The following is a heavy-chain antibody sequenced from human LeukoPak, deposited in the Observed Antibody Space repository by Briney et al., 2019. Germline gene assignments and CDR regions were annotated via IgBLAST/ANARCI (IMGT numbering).Heavy chain of an antibody. CDR1: GFTFDDYG. J-gene: IGHJ4*02. CDR3: ARSPPRIAVAAAFWDY. D-gene: IGHD6-19*01. Sequence: GGSLRLSCAASGFTFDDYGMSWVRQAPGKGLEWVSGINWNGGSTGYAASVKGRFTISRDNAKNSLYLQMNSLRAEDTALYYCARSPPRIAVAAAFWDYWGQGTLVTVSS. CDR2: INWNGGST. V-gene: IGHV3-20*04.